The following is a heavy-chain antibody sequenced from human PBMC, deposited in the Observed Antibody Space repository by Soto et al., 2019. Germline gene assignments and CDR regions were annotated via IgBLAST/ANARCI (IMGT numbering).Heavy chain of an antibody. CDR1: GYTFTSYD. Sequence: ASVKVSCKASGYTFTSYDINWVRQATGQGLEWMGWMNPNSGNTGYAQKFQGRVTMTRNTSISTAYMELSSLRSEDTAVYYCARSLKYRRPPDYWRQGTLVTVSS. CDR3: ARSLKYRRPPDY. V-gene: IGHV1-8*01. D-gene: IGHD3-16*02. CDR2: MNPNSGNT. J-gene: IGHJ4*02.